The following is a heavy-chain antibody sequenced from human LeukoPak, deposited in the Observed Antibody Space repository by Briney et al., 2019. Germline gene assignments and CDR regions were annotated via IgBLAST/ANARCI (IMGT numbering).Heavy chain of an antibody. CDR2: IKQDGTEK. CDR3: ARGQNDYYYHPGG. J-gene: IGHJ4*02. D-gene: IGHD3-22*01. V-gene: IGHV3-7*01. Sequence: PGGSLRLSCAASGFTFSSYAMSWVRQAPGKGLEWVANIKQDGTEKYYVDSVKGRFTISRDNAENSLFLEMNYLRPEDTAVYYCARGQNDYYYHPGGWGQGTLVTVSS. CDR1: GFTFSSYA.